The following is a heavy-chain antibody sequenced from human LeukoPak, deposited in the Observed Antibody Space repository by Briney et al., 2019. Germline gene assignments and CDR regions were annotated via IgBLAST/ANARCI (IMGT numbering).Heavy chain of an antibody. CDR1: GFTFSTYS. CDR3: ARGGHDYYGFDV. V-gene: IGHV3-48*02. CDR2: ISSGSSTI. J-gene: IGHJ6*02. Sequence: PGGSLRLPCEASGFTFSTYSMNWVRQAPGKGLEWVSYISSGSSTIYYADSVKGRFTISRDNAQNSLFLQMNSLRDEDTAVYYCARGGHDYYGFDVWGQGTTATVSS.